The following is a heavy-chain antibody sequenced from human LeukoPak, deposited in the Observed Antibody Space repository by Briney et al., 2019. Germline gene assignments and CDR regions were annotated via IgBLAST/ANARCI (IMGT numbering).Heavy chain of an antibody. V-gene: IGHV3-23*01. J-gene: IGHJ4*02. CDR3: AKVGDGSGSYYNVV. D-gene: IGHD3-10*01. CDR2: ISGSGGST. Sequence: GGSLRLSCAASGFTFSSYGMSWVRQAPRKGLEWVSAISGSGGSTYYADSVKGRFTISRDNSKNTLYLQMNSLRAEDTAVYYCAKVGDGSGSYYNVVWGQGTLVTVSS. CDR1: GFTFSSYG.